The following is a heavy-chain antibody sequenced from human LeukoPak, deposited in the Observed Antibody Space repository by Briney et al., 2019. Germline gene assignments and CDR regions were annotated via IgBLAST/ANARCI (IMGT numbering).Heavy chain of an antibody. CDR1: GGSISSYY. CDR3: ARASPTYYDILTGYSSPIYFDY. V-gene: IGHV4-59*01. J-gene: IGHJ4*02. CDR2: IYYSGST. Sequence: SETLSLTCTGSGGSISSYYWSWIRQPPGKGLEWIGYIYYSGSTNYNPSLKSRVTISVDTSKNQFSLKLSSVTAADTAVYYCARASPTYYDILTGYSSPIYFDYWGQGTLVTVSS. D-gene: IGHD3-9*01.